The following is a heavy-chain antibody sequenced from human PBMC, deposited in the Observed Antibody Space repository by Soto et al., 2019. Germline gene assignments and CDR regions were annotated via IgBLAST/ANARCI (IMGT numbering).Heavy chain of an antibody. V-gene: IGHV4-59*01. CDR2: IYYSGST. CDR3: AGVWGGAFDI. Sequence: ASETLSLTCTVSGGSISSYYWSWIRQPPGKGLEWIGYIYYSGSTNYNPSLKSRVTISVDTSKNQFSLKLSSVTAADTAVYYCAGVWGGAFDIWGQGTMVTVS. CDR1: GGSISSYY. J-gene: IGHJ3*02. D-gene: IGHD3-10*01.